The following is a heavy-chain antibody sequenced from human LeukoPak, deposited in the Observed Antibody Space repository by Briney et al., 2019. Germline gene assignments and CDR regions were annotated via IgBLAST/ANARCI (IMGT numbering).Heavy chain of an antibody. CDR3: ARDVIGSYTRWFDP. J-gene: IGHJ5*02. CDR2: INPNSGGT. Sequence: GASVKVSCRTSGYTFTGYYMHWVRQAPGQGLEWMGWINPNSGGTISAQKFQGRVTMTRDTSISTAYMELSSLRSDDTAVYYCARDVIGSYTRWFDPWGQGTLVTVSS. V-gene: IGHV1-2*02. D-gene: IGHD1-26*01. CDR1: GYTFTGYY.